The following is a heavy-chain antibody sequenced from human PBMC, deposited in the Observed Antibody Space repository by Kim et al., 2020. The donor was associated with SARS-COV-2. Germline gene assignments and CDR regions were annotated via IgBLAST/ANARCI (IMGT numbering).Heavy chain of an antibody. Sequence: SVKVSCKASGGTFSSYAISWVRQAPGQGLEWMGGIIPIFGKANYAQKFQGRVTITADESTSTAYMELSSLRSEDTAVYYCARDTIAAAINLWDYYYYGMDVWGQGTTVTVSS. V-gene: IGHV1-69*13. CDR1: GGTFSSYA. CDR2: IIPIFGKA. D-gene: IGHD6-13*01. J-gene: IGHJ6*02. CDR3: ARDTIAAAINLWDYYYYGMDV.